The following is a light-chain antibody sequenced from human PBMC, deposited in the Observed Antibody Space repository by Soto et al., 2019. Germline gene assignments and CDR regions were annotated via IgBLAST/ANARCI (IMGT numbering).Light chain of an antibody. Sequence: DIQMTQSPSSLSASVGDRVTITCRASQGIGSDLGWYQQKPGKAPKRLIYAASNVQSGVPSRFSGSGSGTEFTLTIISLQPEDFATYYCLQHNTYPRTFGQGTKVDIK. CDR1: QGIGSD. CDR3: LQHNTYPRT. CDR2: AAS. V-gene: IGKV1-17*01. J-gene: IGKJ1*01.